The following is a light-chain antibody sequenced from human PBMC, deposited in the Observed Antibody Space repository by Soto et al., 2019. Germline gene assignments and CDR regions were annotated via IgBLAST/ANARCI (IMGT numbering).Light chain of an antibody. CDR1: QSIRSW. CDR2: KAS. CDR3: QQYNSYCT. J-gene: IGKJ1*01. V-gene: IGKV1-5*03. Sequence: DVQMTQSPSTLSASVGDRVTITCRASQSIRSWLAWYQQTPGKAPKLLIYKASSLESGVPSRFSGSGSGTEFTLTISSLQPDDFATYYCQQYNSYCTFGQGTKVDIK.